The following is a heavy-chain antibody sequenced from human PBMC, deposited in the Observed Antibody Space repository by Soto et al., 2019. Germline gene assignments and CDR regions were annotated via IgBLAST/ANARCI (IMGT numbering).Heavy chain of an antibody. CDR3: AKVDLHWDPFDF. Sequence: EAQLLESGGGLVQPGGSLRLSCAASGLAFSNYAMTWVRQAPGKGLEWVSIITASGYSAYYGGAVKGRFTTTRDNSRSTLYLQINGLRADDTVVYYCAKVDLHWDPFDFWGQGTLVTVS. CDR2: ITASGYSA. V-gene: IGHV3-23*01. D-gene: IGHD3-3*02. J-gene: IGHJ4*02. CDR1: GLAFSNYA.